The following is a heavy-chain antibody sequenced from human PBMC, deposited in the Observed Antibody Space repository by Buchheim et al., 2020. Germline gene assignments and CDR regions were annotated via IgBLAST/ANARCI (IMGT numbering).Heavy chain of an antibody. V-gene: IGHV4-59*01. CDR3: AKKRSDNWFDP. CDR2: MDGSGRS. J-gene: IGHJ5*02. Sequence: QVQLQESGPGLVKPSETLSLTCSVSGGSIFTYYWSWIRQAPGKGLEWIGYMDGSGRSNYNPSLKRRVTISVDTSTNQFSLNLSSVTAADTAIYYCAKKRSDNWFDPWGQGTL. CDR1: GGSIFTYY.